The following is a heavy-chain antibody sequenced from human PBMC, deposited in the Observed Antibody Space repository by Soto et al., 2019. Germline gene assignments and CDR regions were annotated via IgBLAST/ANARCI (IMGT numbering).Heavy chain of an antibody. D-gene: IGHD4-17*01. J-gene: IGHJ4*02. Sequence: SETLSLTCTVSGGSISSYYWSWIRQPPGKGLEWIGYIYYSGSNNYNPSLKSRDTISVDTSKNQFSLNLSSVTAADTAVYYCARHPDYGDYYFDYWGQGTLVTVSS. CDR2: IYYSGSN. CDR1: GGSISSYY. CDR3: ARHPDYGDYYFDY. V-gene: IGHV4-59*01.